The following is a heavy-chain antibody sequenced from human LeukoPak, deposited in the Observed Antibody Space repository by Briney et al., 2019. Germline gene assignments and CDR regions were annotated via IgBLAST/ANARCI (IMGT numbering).Heavy chain of an antibody. CDR3: ARDGYSGSDAL. CDR2: IYHSGST. J-gene: IGHJ4*02. V-gene: IGHV4-59*01. CDR1: GGSISTYY. Sequence: SETLSLTCIVSGGSISTYYWSWIRQPPGKGLEWIGYIYHSGSTNYNPSLKSRVTISVDTSQNQFSLKLSSVTAADTAVYYCARDGYSGSDALWGQGTLVTVSS. D-gene: IGHD5-12*01.